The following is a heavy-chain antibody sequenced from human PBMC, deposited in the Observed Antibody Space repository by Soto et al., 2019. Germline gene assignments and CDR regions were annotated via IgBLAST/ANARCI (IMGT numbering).Heavy chain of an antibody. Sequence: ALTCAVSRGSLRSFKWWGWVRPPPGEALGWVGGIFYCGGTKYNPSLHNRVTISADQSKNHLSLRLSSVTAADTAVYYCVHHGGDPYYHDFWGQGSLVTVSA. D-gene: IGHD4-17*01. CDR2: IFYCGGT. CDR1: RGSLRSFKW. J-gene: IGHJ4*01. V-gene: IGHV4-4*02. CDR3: VHHGGDPYYHDF.